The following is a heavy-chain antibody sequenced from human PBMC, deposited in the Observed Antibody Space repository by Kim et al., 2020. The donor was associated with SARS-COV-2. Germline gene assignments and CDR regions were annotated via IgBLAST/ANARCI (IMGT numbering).Heavy chain of an antibody. V-gene: IGHV3-21*01. CDR3: ASGGIAAAAPAPIDY. CDR2: ISSSSSYI. D-gene: IGHD6-13*01. J-gene: IGHJ4*02. CDR1: GFTFSSYS. Sequence: GGSLRLSCAASGFTFSSYSMNWVRQAPGKGLEWVSSISSSSSYIYYADSVKGRFTISRDNAKNSLYLQMNSLRAEDTAVYYCASGGIAAAAPAPIDYWGQGTLVTVSS.